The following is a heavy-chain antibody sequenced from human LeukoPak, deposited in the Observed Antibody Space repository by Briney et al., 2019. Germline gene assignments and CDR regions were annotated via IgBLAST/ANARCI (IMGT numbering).Heavy chain of an antibody. V-gene: IGHV1-69*13. Sequence: SVKVSCKASGGTFSSYAISWVRQAPGQRLEWMGGIIPIFGTANYAQKFQGRVTITADESTSTAYMELSSLRSEDTAVYYCARGADYYYGMDVWGKGTTVTVSS. J-gene: IGHJ6*04. CDR3: ARGADYYYGMDV. CDR2: IIPIFGTA. CDR1: GGTFSSYA.